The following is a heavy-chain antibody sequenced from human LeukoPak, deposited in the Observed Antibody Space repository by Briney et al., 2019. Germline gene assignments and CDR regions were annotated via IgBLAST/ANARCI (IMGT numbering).Heavy chain of an antibody. CDR1: GYSFTSYW. Sequence: GESLKISCKGSGYSFTSYWIGWVRQMPGKGLEWMGIIYPGDSDTRYSPSFQGQVTISADKSISTAYLQWSSLRASETAIYYCARRGQEGPAASPYYYYSMDVWGQGTTVTVSS. CDR2: IYPGDSDT. J-gene: IGHJ6*02. D-gene: IGHD2-2*01. CDR3: ARRGQEGPAASPYYYYSMDV. V-gene: IGHV5-51*01.